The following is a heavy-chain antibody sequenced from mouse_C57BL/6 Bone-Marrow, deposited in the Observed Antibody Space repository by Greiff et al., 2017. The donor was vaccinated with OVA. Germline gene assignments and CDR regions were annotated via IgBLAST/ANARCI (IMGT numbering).Heavy chain of an antibody. CDR1: GFTFTDYY. CDR3: ASSYGSSSYFDY. D-gene: IGHD1-1*01. V-gene: IGHV7-3*01. CDR2: IRNKANGYTT. Sequence: EVMLVESGGGLVQPGGSLSLSCAASGFTFTDYYMSWVRQPPGKALEWLGFIRNKANGYTTEYSASVKGRFTISRDNSQSILYLQMNALRAEDSATYYCASSYGSSSYFDYWGQGTTLTVSS. J-gene: IGHJ2*01.